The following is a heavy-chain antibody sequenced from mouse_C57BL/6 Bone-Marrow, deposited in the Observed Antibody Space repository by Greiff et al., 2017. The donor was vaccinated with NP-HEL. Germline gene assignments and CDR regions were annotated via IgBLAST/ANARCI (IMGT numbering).Heavy chain of an antibody. Sequence: VQLQQSGAELARPGASVKLSCKASGYTFTSYGISWVKQRTGQGLEWIGEIYPRSGNTYYNEKFKGKATLTAEKSSSTAYMELRSLTSEDSAVYSCARGGLRRAMDYWGQGTSVTVSS. CDR3: ARGGLRRAMDY. V-gene: IGHV1-81*01. J-gene: IGHJ4*01. D-gene: IGHD2-2*01. CDR1: GYTFTSYG. CDR2: IYPRSGNT.